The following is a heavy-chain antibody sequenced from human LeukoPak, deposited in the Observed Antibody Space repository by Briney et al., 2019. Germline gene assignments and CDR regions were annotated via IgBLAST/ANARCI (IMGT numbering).Heavy chain of an antibody. V-gene: IGHV4-4*07. CDR1: GGSISSYY. D-gene: IGHD2-2*01. CDR2: IYISGST. J-gene: IGHJ4*02. Sequence: SETLSLTCTVSGGSISSYYWSWIRQPAGKGLEWIGRIYISGSTNYNPSLKSRVTMSVDTSRDQFSLKLSSVTAADTALYYCARAYCSSASCAKLGYFDYWGLGTLVAVSS. CDR3: ARAYCSSASCAKLGYFDY.